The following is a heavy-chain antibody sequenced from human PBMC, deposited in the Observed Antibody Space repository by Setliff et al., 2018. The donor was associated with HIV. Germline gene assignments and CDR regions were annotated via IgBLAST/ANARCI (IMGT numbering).Heavy chain of an antibody. CDR2: LFTSGST. Sequence: PSETLSLTCTVSGGSVSSGSYYWSWIRQPDGKGLEWIGRLFTSGSTSYNTSLKSRVTMSVDTSKNQYSLKLSSVIAADTAVYYCARIFGDQGYYYGMDVWGQGTTVTVSS. CDR3: ARIFGDQGYYYGMDV. D-gene: IGHD3-3*01. J-gene: IGHJ6*02. V-gene: IGHV4-61*10. CDR1: GGSVSSGSYY.